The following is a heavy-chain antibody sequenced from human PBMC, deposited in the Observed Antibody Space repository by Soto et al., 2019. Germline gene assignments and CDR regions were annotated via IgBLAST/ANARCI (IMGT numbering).Heavy chain of an antibody. D-gene: IGHD3-22*01. CDR1: GYTFTSYY. CDR3: ARDPESSYRYYYDSSGYSNWFDP. Sequence: GASVKVSCKASGYTFTSYYMHWVRQAPGQGLEWMGIINPSGGSTSYAQKFQGRVTMTRDTSTSTVYMELSSLRSEDTAVYHCARDPESSYRYYYDSSGYSNWFDPWGQGTLVTVSS. J-gene: IGHJ5*02. V-gene: IGHV1-46*01. CDR2: INPSGGST.